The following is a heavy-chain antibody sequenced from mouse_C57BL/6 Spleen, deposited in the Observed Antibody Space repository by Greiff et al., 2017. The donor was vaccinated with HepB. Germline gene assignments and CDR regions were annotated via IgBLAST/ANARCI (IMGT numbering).Heavy chain of an antibody. CDR2: IDPSDSYT. Sequence: VQLQQPGAELVRPGTSVKLSCKASGYTFTSYWMHWVKQRPGQGLEWIGVIDPSDSYTNYNQKFKGKATLTVDTSSSTAYMQLSSLTSEDSAVYYCARKSLYYSNYVEFAYWGQGTLVTVSA. CDR1: GYTFTSYW. J-gene: IGHJ3*01. V-gene: IGHV1-59*01. D-gene: IGHD2-5*01. CDR3: ARKSLYYSNYVEFAY.